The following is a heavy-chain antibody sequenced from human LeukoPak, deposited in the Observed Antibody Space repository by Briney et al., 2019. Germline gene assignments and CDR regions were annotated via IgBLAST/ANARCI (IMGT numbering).Heavy chain of an antibody. D-gene: IGHD2-15*01. CDR2: IYFSGST. V-gene: IGHV4-59*08. J-gene: IGHJ4*02. CDR1: GGSISNYY. Sequence: PSETLSLTCTVSGGSISNYYWSWIRRPPGKGLEWIGYIYFSGSTSYNPSLKSRVTISVDTSKNQFSLKLSSVTAADTAVYYCARRDEVAPRDHFDYWGQGTLVTVSS. CDR3: ARRDEVAPRDHFDY.